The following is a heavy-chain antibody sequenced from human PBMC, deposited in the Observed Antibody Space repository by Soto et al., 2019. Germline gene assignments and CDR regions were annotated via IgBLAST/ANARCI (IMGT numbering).Heavy chain of an antibody. V-gene: IGHV5-51*01. J-gene: IGHJ6*02. CDR1: GYSFTSYW. CDR3: ARRSAQPGGYYYYGLDV. CDR2: IYPGDSDT. Sequence: GESLKISCKGSGYSFTSYWIGWVRQMPGKGLEWMGIIYPGDSDTRYSPSFQGQVTISADKSISTAYLQWSSLKASDTAMYYCARRSAQPGGYYYYGLDVWGQGTTVTVSS. D-gene: IGHD5-18*01.